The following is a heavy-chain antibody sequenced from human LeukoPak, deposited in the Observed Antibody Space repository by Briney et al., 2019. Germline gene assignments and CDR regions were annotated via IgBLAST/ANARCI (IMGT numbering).Heavy chain of an antibody. V-gene: IGHV4-4*07. CDR2: IYSSGST. CDR1: GGSIGNCY. CDR3: ARKVASSTLKSGAFDI. Sequence: PLETLSLTCTVSGGSIGNCYWSWVRQRAGKGLEWIGRIYSSGSTIYNPSLKSRVTMSVDTSTNQISLRLTSVTAADTAMYYCARKVASSTLKSGAFDIWGQGTMVTVSS. D-gene: IGHD2-2*01. J-gene: IGHJ3*02.